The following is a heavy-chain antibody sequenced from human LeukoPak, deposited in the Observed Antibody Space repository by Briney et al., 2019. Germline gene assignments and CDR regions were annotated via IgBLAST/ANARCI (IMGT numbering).Heavy chain of an antibody. V-gene: IGHV3-23*01. CDR1: GFTFTPYA. J-gene: IGHJ4*02. D-gene: IGHD5-24*01. Sequence: GGSLRHSCAASGFTFTPYAMSWVRQAPGKGLEWVSAISANAYSTYYADSVKGRFTISRDSSRNTLYLQMSGLRAEDTAVYYCVKGGPINRDGYVDYWGQGALVTVSS. CDR3: VKGGPINRDGYVDY. CDR2: ISANAYST.